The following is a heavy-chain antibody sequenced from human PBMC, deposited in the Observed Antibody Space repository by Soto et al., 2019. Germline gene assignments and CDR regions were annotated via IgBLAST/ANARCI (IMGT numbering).Heavy chain of an antibody. CDR2: IYYSGST. CDR3: AREDSSGFDY. V-gene: IGHV4-59*01. Sequence: SDTLSLACTVSGGSISSYYWSWIRQPPGKGLEWIGYIYYSGSTNYNPSLKSRVTISVDTSKNQFSLKLSSVTAADTAVYYCAREDSSGFDYWGQGTLVTVSS. CDR1: GGSISSYY. D-gene: IGHD3-22*01. J-gene: IGHJ4*02.